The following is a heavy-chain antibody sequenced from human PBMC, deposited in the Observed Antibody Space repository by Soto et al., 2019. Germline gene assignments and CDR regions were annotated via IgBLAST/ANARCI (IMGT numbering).Heavy chain of an antibody. V-gene: IGHV1-46*01. D-gene: IGHD6-6*01. Sequence: GASVKVSCKASGYTFTSYYMHWVRQAPGQGLEWMGIINPSGGSTSYAQKFQGRVTMIRDTSTSTVYMELSSLRSEDTAVYYCAKQYSSSWGNYYYYGMDVWGQGTTVTVSS. CDR2: INPSGGST. CDR3: AKQYSSSWGNYYYYGMDV. J-gene: IGHJ6*02. CDR1: GYTFTSYY.